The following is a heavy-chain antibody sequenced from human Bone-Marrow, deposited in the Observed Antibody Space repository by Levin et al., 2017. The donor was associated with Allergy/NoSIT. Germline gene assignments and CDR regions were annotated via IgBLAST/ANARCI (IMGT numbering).Heavy chain of an antibody. CDR2: ISSTGSFI. V-gene: IGHV3-21*01. J-gene: IGHJ4*02. Sequence: LSLTCAASGFTFSSYSMNWVRQAPGKGLEWVSSISSTGSFIYYADSVKGRFTFSRDNAKNSLYLQMNSLRAEDTAIYYCARDHDYGGVFDYWGQGTLVTVSS. D-gene: IGHD4/OR15-4a*01. CDR1: GFTFSSYS. CDR3: ARDHDYGGVFDY.